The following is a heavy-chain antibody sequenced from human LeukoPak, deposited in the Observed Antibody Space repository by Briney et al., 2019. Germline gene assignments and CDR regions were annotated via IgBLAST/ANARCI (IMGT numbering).Heavy chain of an antibody. CDR2: ITSSSDYI. CDR1: GFTVSSNY. J-gene: IGHJ5*02. CDR3: AREFKSGYGMWA. Sequence: PGGSLRLSCAASGFTVSSNYMSWVRQAPGKGLEWVSSITSSSDYIYYADSVKGRFTISRDNAENSLHLQMNSLRADDTAVYYCAREFKSGYGMWAWGQGTLVTVSS. D-gene: IGHD5-18*01. V-gene: IGHV3-21*01.